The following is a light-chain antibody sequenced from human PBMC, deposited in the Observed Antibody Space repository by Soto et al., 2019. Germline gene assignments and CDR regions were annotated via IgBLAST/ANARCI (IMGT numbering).Light chain of an antibody. J-gene: IGLJ1*01. CDR2: EVN. CDR1: SSDVGGYNY. Sequence: QSALTQPPSASGSPGQSVAISCTGTSSDVGGYNYVSWYQQHPGKAPKLMIYEVNKRPSGVPDRFSGSKSGNTASLTVSGLQAEDEAEYYCSSYAGSSNVFGTGTKPTVL. CDR3: SSYAGSSNV. V-gene: IGLV2-8*01.